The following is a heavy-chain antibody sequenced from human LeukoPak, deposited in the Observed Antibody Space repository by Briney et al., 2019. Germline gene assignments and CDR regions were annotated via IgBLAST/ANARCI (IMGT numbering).Heavy chain of an antibody. V-gene: IGHV3-15*01. Sequence: GGPLRVSCAASGFTFSKAWLSLLRQAPGTGLHSVGRLKSKTDGGTADYAAPMKGGFTLSRDDSKNTLYLQVNSLKTEDTAVYYCTTDRGIAVRPVFDYWGQGTLVTVSS. D-gene: IGHD6-6*01. J-gene: IGHJ4*02. CDR3: TTDRGIAVRPVFDY. CDR2: LKSKTDGGTA. CDR1: GFTFSKAW.